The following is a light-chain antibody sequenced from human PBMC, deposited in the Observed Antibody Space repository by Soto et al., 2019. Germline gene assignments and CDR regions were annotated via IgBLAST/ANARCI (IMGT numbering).Light chain of an antibody. CDR2: DNN. J-gene: IGLJ2*01. CDR1: SSNIGNNY. CDR3: GTGDSSLSDVV. V-gene: IGLV1-51*01. Sequence: QSVLTQPPSVSAAPGQKVTISCSGSSSNIGNNYVSWYQQLPGTAPKLLIYDNNKRPSGIPDRFSGSKSGTSATLGITGLQTGDEADYYCGTGDSSLSDVVFGGWTKVTVL.